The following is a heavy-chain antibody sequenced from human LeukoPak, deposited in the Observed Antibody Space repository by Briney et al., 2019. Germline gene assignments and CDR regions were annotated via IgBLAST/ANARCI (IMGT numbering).Heavy chain of an antibody. CDR2: IKQDGSEK. J-gene: IGHJ4*02. CDR1: GFTFSSYW. CDR3: ARSIVVVVAATRYFDY. Sequence: GGSLRLSCAASGFTFSSYWMSWVRQAPGKGLEWVANIKQDGSEKYYVDSVKGRFTISRDNAKNSLYLQMNSLRAEDTAVYCCARSIVVVVAATRYFDYWGQGTLVTVSS. V-gene: IGHV3-7*01. D-gene: IGHD2-15*01.